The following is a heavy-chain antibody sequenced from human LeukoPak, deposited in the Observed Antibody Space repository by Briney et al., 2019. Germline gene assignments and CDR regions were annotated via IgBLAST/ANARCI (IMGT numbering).Heavy chain of an antibody. CDR3: ARDVTYYGGDWFDP. V-gene: IGHV3-21*01. D-gene: IGHD4-23*01. Sequence: GGSLRLSCAASGFTFSSYSMIWVRQAPGKGLEWVSSISISSSYIFYADSVRGRFTISRDNAKNSLYLQMNSLRAEDTAVYYCARDVTYYGGDWFDPWGQGTLVTVSS. J-gene: IGHJ5*02. CDR2: ISISSSYI. CDR1: GFTFSSYS.